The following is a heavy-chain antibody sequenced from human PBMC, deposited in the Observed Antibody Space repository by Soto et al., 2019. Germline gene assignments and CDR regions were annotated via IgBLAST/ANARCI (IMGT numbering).Heavy chain of an antibody. J-gene: IGHJ6*03. CDR1: GFTFDDYA. V-gene: IGHV3-9*01. CDR3: AKGYSNYFMDV. Sequence: EVQLVESGGGLVQPGRSLRLSCAASGFTFDDYAMHWVRQAPGKGLEWVSGISWYSGSIGYADSVKGRFTISRDNAKNSLYLQMNSLRAEDTALYYCAKGYSNYFMDVWGKGTTVTISS. CDR2: ISWYSGSI. D-gene: IGHD4-4*01.